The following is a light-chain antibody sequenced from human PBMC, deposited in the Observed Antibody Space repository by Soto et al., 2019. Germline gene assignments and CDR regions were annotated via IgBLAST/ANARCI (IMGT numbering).Light chain of an antibody. V-gene: IGKV3-11*01. J-gene: IGKJ1*01. CDR1: QSVSSY. CDR3: QQRSNWPVT. Sequence: EIVLTQSPATLSLSPGERATLSCRASQSVSSYLAWHQQKPGQTPRLLIYDASNRATDIPARFSGSGSGTDFTLTISSLEPEDFAVYYCQQRSNWPVTFGQGTKVDIK. CDR2: DAS.